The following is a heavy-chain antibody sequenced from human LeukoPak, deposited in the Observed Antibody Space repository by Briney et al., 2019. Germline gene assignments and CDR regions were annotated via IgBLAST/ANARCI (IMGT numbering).Heavy chain of an antibody. J-gene: IGHJ6*02. Sequence: PSETLSLTCTVSGGSISSYYWSWIRQPPGKGLEWIGYIYYSGSTNYNPSLKSRVTISVDTPKNQFSLKLSSVTAADTAVYYCARHLDLYCSSTSCRGHNYYYGMDVWGQGTTVTVSS. CDR1: GGSISSYY. CDR2: IYYSGST. CDR3: ARHLDLYCSSTSCRGHNYYYGMDV. V-gene: IGHV4-59*08. D-gene: IGHD2-2*01.